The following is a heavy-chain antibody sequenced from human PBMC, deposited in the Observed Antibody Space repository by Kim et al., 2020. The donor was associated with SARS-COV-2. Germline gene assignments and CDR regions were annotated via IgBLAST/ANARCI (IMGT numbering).Heavy chain of an antibody. CDR1: GGSISSGGYY. D-gene: IGHD3-22*01. V-gene: IGHV4-31*03. Sequence: SETLSLTCTVSGGSISSGGYYWSWIRQHPGKGLEWIGYIYYSGSTYYNPSLKSRVTISVDTSKNQFSLKLSSVTAADTAVYYCARLPRYDSSGYYRLYYYYGMDVWGQGTTVTVSS. CDR2: IYYSGST. CDR3: ARLPRYDSSGYYRLYYYYGMDV. J-gene: IGHJ6*02.